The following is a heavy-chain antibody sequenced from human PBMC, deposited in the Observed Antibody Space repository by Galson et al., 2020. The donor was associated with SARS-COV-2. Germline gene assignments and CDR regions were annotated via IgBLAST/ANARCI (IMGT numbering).Heavy chain of an antibody. D-gene: IGHD4-17*01. V-gene: IGHV3-15*01. Sequence: GGSLRLSCAASGLTFSNAWISWVRQAPGKGLEWVGRIKSKTDGGTTDYAAPVKGRFTISRDDSKNTLYLQMNSLKTEDTAVYYCTTDLHDYGDLDYWGQVTLVTVSS. J-gene: IGHJ4*02. CDR1: GLTFSNAW. CDR2: IKSKTDGGTT. CDR3: TTDLHDYGDLDY.